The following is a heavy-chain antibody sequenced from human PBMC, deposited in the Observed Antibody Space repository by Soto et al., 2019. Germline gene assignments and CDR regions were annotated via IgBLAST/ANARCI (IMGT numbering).Heavy chain of an antibody. CDR3: ARERAIAATGIFYY. D-gene: IGHD6-13*01. CDR2: TSYDAKNI. J-gene: IGHJ4*02. Sequence: QVQLVESGGGVVQPGGSLSLSCAASGFTFSNFVMHWVRQAPGKGLEWVAATSYDAKNIDYADSVKGRFTISRDNSKNTLYLQMNSLRHEDTAVYYCARERAIAATGIFYYWGQGTLVTVSS. CDR1: GFTFSNFV. V-gene: IGHV3-30*04.